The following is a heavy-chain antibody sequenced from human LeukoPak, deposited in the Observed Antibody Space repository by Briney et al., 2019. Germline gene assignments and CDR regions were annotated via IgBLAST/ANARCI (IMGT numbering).Heavy chain of an antibody. Sequence: GASVKVSCKASGFTFSSSVMMWVRQARGQRLEWIGWTVVGSGDTDYAQKFRERVTITRDMSTTTAYMELSSLRSEDTAVYYCAAGGFGEFHFDYWGQGTLVTVSS. V-gene: IGHV1-58*02. CDR2: TVVGSGDT. D-gene: IGHD3-10*01. CDR3: AAGGFGEFHFDY. J-gene: IGHJ4*02. CDR1: GFTFSSSV.